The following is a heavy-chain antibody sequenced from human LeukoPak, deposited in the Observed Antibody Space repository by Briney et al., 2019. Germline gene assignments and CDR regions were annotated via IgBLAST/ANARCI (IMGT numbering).Heavy chain of an antibody. CDR2: ISSSGSTI. D-gene: IGHD2-15*01. CDR1: GFSFSTYG. V-gene: IGHV3-48*04. Sequence: GGSLRLSCAASGFSFSTYGMHWVRQAPGKGLEWVSYISSSGSTIYYADSVKGRFTISRDNAKNSLYLQMNSLRAEDTAVYYCARDSTVVAAFDYWGQGTLVTVSS. J-gene: IGHJ4*02. CDR3: ARDSTVVAAFDY.